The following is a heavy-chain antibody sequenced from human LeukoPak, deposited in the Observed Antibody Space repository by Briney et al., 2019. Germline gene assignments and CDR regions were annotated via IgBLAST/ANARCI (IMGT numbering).Heavy chain of an antibody. J-gene: IGHJ4*02. Sequence: GGSVRLSCAASGFTFSSYAMSWVRQAPGKGLEWVSAISGSGGSTYYADSVKGRFTISRDNSKNSLYLQMNSLRAEDTAVYSCVRDGNTSGYTNWGQGTLVTVSS. V-gene: IGHV3-23*01. CDR2: ISGSGGST. D-gene: IGHD3-22*01. CDR1: GFTFSSYA. CDR3: VRDGNTSGYTN.